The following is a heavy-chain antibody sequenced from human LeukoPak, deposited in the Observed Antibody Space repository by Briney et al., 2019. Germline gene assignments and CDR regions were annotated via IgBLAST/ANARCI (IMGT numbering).Heavy chain of an antibody. CDR2: INPDSGAT. CDR1: GYTFTGYS. D-gene: IGHD1-1*01. CDR3: ARSRYNWNANWFDP. J-gene: IGHJ5*02. Sequence: ASVKVSCKASGYTFTGYSMHWVRQAPGQGLEWTAWINPDSGATKYAQKFQGRATMTRDTSISTAYMELTRLTSDDTAVYYCARSRYNWNANWFDPWGQGSLVSVSS. V-gene: IGHV1-2*02.